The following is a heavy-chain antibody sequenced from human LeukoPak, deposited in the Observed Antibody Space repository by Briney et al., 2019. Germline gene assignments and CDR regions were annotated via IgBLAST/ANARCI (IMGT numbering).Heavy chain of an antibody. Sequence: GESLKISCKGCGYSFTSYWIGWVRQMPGKGLEWMGIIYPGDSDTRYSPSFQGQVTISADKSISTAYLQWSSLKASDTAMYYCARRSIEGLLYSAAYSAFDSWGQGTLVTVSS. D-gene: IGHD1-26*01. CDR2: IYPGDSDT. V-gene: IGHV5-51*01. CDR1: GYSFTSYW. J-gene: IGHJ4*02. CDR3: ARRSIEGLLYSAAYSAFDS.